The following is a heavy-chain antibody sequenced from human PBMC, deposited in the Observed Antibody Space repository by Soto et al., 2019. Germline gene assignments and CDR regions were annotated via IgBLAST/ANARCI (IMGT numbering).Heavy chain of an antibody. V-gene: IGHV1-3*01. CDR2: SNAVNGNT. CDR3: ASSITGPAAIGY. J-gene: IGHJ4*02. Sequence: QVQLVQSGAEVKKPGASVKVSCKASGYTFTSYAMHWVRHAPGQRLEWMGGSNAVNGNTKYSQKFQGRVTITRDTSARTAYMELSSLRSEDKAVYYCASSITGPAAIGYWGQGTLVTVSA. CDR1: GYTFTSYA. D-gene: IGHD2-2*02.